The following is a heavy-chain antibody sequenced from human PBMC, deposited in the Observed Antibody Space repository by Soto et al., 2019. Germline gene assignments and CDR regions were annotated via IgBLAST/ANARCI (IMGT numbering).Heavy chain of an antibody. D-gene: IGHD3-3*01. CDR2: VNGGDGNT. CDR1: GYTFTNYN. J-gene: IGHJ4*02. Sequence: GASVKVSCKASGYTFTNYNIHWVRQAPGQRLEWMGWVNGGDGNTEYSQKFQGTVTMTKDTSTNTAYMELSSLRSEDTAVYYCATRPSGAWYYDFWSGYYPFDYWGQGTLVTVSS. CDR3: ATRPSGAWYYDFWSGYYPFDY. V-gene: IGHV1-3*01.